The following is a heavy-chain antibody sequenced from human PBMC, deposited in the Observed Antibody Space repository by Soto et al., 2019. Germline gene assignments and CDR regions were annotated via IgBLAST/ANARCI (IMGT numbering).Heavy chain of an antibody. CDR3: ASTPNSSSWYLPLEY. J-gene: IGHJ4*02. Sequence: SETLSLTCTVSGGSISDYYWSWIRQPPGKGLEWIGYIHYSGSTNYNPSLKSRVTISVDTSKNQLSLKLSSVTAADTAVYYCASTPNSSSWYLPLEYWGQGTLVTVSS. CDR2: IHYSGST. V-gene: IGHV4-59*08. D-gene: IGHD6-13*01. CDR1: GGSISDYY.